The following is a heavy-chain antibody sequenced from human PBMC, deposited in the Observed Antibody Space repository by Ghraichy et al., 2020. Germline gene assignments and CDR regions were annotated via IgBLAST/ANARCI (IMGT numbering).Heavy chain of an antibody. CDR1: GGSISSDDYY. D-gene: IGHD3-22*01. V-gene: IGHV4-30-4*01. CDR3: ARGVVVHAFDI. J-gene: IGHJ3*02. Sequence: SETLSLTCTVSGGSISSDDYYWNWIRQPPGKGLEWIGYIYYSGTTDYNPSLKSRVAISVDTSKNQFSLSLTSVTAADTAVYYCARGVVVHAFDIWGQGTMVTVS. CDR2: IYYSGTT.